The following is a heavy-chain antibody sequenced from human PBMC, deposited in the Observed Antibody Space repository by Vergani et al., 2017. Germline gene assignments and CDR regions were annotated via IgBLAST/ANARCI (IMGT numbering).Heavy chain of an antibody. V-gene: IGHV4-59*01. D-gene: IGHD6-13*01. CDR3: ARMGGYSNYYYGMDV. Sequence: QVQLQESGPGLVKPSETLSLTCTVSGGSISSYYWSWIRQPPGKGLEWIGYIYYSGSTNYNPSLKSRVTISVDTSKNQFSLKLSSVTAADTAVYYCARMGGYSNYYYGMDVWGQGTTVTVSS. CDR2: IYYSGST. CDR1: GGSISSYY. J-gene: IGHJ6*02.